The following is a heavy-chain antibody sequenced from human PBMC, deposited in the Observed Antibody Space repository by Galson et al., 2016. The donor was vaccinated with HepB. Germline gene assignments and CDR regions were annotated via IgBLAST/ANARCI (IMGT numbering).Heavy chain of an antibody. J-gene: IGHJ4*02. CDR1: GDSVSSNSAG. Sequence: CAISGDSVSSNSAGWNWIRQSPSRGLEWLGRTFYRSNWQNDYAESVRSRININPDTSKNQFYLQLNSVTPEDTAVYYCARSYLLGRGFGWWGQGTPVTVSS. CDR3: ARSYLLGRGFGW. V-gene: IGHV6-1*01. D-gene: IGHD7-27*01. CDR2: TFYRSNWQN.